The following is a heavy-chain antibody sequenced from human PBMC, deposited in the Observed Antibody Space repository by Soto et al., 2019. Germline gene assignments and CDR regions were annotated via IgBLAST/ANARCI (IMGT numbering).Heavy chain of an antibody. CDR1: GDSVSSNSAA. Sequence: PSQTLSLTCAISGDSVSSNSAAWNCIRQSPSRGLEWLGRTYYRSKWYNDYAVSVKSRITINPDTSKNQFSLQLNSVTPEDTAVYYCARVFESGGSTARGTPFFDYRARGTLLPVSS. CDR2: TYYRSKWYN. D-gene: IGHD3-16*01. CDR3: ARVFESGGSTARGTPFFDY. J-gene: IGHJ4*02. V-gene: IGHV6-1*01.